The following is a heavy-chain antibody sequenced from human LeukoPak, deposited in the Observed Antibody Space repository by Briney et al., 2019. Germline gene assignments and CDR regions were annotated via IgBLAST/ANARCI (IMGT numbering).Heavy chain of an antibody. J-gene: IGHJ6*02. V-gene: IGHV3-48*01. CDR2: ISTSSNTI. CDR1: GFTFSSYN. Sequence: GGSLRLSCAASGFTFSSYNMNWVRQAPGKGLEWVSYISTSSNTIYYADSVKGRFTISRDNAKNSLYLQMNDLRAEVTAVYYCARVGSYGMDVWGQGTTVTVSS. D-gene: IGHD3-10*01. CDR3: ARVGSYGMDV.